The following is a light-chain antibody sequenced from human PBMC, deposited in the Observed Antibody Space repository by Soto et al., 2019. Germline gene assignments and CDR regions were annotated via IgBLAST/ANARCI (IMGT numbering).Light chain of an antibody. CDR1: QDIKHY. J-gene: IGKJ5*01. V-gene: IGKV1-33*01. CDR2: DTS. CDR3: QQYDNLPIT. Sequence: ASVGDRVTIPCQARQDIKHYLNWYQQKPGKAPNLLIYDTSILETGVPSRFSGSGSGTDFTFTISSLQPEDIATYYCQQYDNLPITFGQGTRLEIK.